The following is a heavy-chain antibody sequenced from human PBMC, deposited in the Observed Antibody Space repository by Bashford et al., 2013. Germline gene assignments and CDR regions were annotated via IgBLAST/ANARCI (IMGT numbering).Heavy chain of an antibody. CDR2: INSSSSII. J-gene: IGHJ4*02. D-gene: IGHD2-15*01. CDR3: ARGYCSGGSCYGLPDY. V-gene: IGHV3-48*04. Sequence: VRQAPGGSGWISYINSSSSIIYYADSVKGRFTISRDNAKNSLSLQMNNLRVEDTATYYCARGYCSGGSCYGLPDYWGQGTGGHRLL.